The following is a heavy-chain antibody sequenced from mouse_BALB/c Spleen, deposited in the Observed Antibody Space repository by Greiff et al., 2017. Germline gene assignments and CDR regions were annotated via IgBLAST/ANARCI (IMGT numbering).Heavy chain of an antibody. V-gene: IGHV5-9-3*01. D-gene: IGHD2-4*01. Sequence: DVHLVESGGGLVKPGGSLKLSCAASGFTFSSYAMSWVRQTPEKRLEWVATISSGGSYTYYPDSVKGRFTISRDNAKNTLYLQMSSLRSEDTAMYYCARHTYDYDDTRFAYWGQGTLVTVSA. J-gene: IGHJ3*01. CDR3: ARHTYDYDDTRFAY. CDR2: ISSGGSYT. CDR1: GFTFSSYA.